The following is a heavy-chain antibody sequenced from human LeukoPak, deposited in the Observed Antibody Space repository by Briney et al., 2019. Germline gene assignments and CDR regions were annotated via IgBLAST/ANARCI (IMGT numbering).Heavy chain of an antibody. CDR2: IIPILGIA. CDR3: ARQPTAVTTSHFDY. CDR1: GGTFSSYA. J-gene: IGHJ4*02. V-gene: IGHV1-69*04. Sequence: GASVKVSCKASGGTFSSYAISWVRQAPGQGLEWMGRIIPILGIANYAQKFQGRVTITADKSTSTAYMELSSLRSEDTAVYYCARQPTAVTTSHFDYWGQGTLVTVSS. D-gene: IGHD4-17*01.